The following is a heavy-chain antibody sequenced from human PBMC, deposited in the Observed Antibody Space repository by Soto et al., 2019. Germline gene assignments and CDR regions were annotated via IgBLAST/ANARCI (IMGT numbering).Heavy chain of an antibody. CDR2: IIPILGIA. V-gene: IGHV1-69*08. CDR3: AREVGYVIGYGWKAYYGMDV. J-gene: IGHJ6*02. Sequence: QVQLVQSGAEVKKPGSSVKVSCKASGGTFSSYTISWVRQAPGQGLEWMGRIIPILGIANYAQKFQGRVTITADKSTSTAYMEMSSVSSTDTAVYYCAREVGYVIGYGWKAYYGMDVWGQGTTVTVSS. D-gene: IGHD2-8*02. CDR1: GGTFSSYT.